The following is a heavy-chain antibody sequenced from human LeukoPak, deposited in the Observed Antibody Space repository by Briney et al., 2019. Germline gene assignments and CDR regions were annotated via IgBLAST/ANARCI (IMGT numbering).Heavy chain of an antibody. J-gene: IGHJ6*03. V-gene: IGHV3-30*07. CDR1: GFTFSSYA. CDR2: ISYDGSNK. D-gene: IGHD2-2*01. Sequence: GGSLRLSCAASGFTFSSYAMHWVRQAPGKGLEWVAVISYDGSNKYYADSVKGRFTISRDNAKNSLYLQMNSLRAEDTAVYYCARIVVPAALTSVGSHYYYYYYMDVWGKGTTVTVSS. CDR3: ARIVVPAALTSVGSHYYYYYYMDV.